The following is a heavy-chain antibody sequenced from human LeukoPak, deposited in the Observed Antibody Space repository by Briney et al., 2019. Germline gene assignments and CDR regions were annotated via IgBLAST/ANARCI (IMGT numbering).Heavy chain of an antibody. CDR1: GGSISGYF. Sequence: SETLSLTCTVSGGSISGYFWTWIRQPPGKGLEWIGYIYYSGSTNYNPSLKSRVTGFVDTSKNQVSLRLSSVTAADTAVYYCARRGTISSESYFDYWGQGALVTVSS. V-gene: IGHV4-59*08. CDR3: ARRGTISSESYFDY. J-gene: IGHJ4*02. D-gene: IGHD1-14*01. CDR2: IYYSGST.